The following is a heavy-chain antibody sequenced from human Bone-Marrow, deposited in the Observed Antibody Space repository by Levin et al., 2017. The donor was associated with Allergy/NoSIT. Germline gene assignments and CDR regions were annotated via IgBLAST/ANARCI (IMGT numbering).Heavy chain of an antibody. CDR3: ARNVPVTDLGY. CDR1: GFTFSSYG. Sequence: GGSLRLSCAASGFTFSSYGMHWVRQAPGKGLEWVAVISYDGSNKYYADSVKGRFTISRDSSKNTVYLQMNNLRAEDTAVYYCARNVPVTDLGYWGQGTLVTVSS. J-gene: IGHJ4*02. D-gene: IGHD3-10*02. CDR2: ISYDGSNK. V-gene: IGHV3-30*03.